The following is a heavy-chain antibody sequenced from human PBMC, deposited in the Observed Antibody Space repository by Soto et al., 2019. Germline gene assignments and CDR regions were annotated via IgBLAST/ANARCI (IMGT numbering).Heavy chain of an antibody. D-gene: IGHD4-4*01. CDR2: ISYDGSNK. CDR1: GFTFSSYG. CDR3: AKVQYTYGMDV. Sequence: PVGSLRLSCAASGFTFSSYGMHWVRQAPGKGLEWVAVISYDGSNKYYADSVKGRFTISRDNSKNTLYLQMNSLRAEDTAVYYCAKVQYTYGMDVWGQGTTVTVSS. J-gene: IGHJ6*02. V-gene: IGHV3-30*18.